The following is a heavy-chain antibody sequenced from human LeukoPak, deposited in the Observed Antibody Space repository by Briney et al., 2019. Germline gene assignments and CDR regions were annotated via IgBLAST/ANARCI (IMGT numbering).Heavy chain of an antibody. Sequence: SETLSLTCTVSGGSISSGDYYWRWIRQPPGKGLEWIGYIYYSGSTYYNPSLKSRVTISVDTSKNQFSLKLSSVTAADTAVYYCTSEVYDILTGYQSGYFDYWGQGTLVTVSS. J-gene: IGHJ4*02. V-gene: IGHV4-30-4*01. D-gene: IGHD3-9*01. CDR1: GGSISSGDYY. CDR2: IYYSGST. CDR3: TSEVYDILTGYQSGYFDY.